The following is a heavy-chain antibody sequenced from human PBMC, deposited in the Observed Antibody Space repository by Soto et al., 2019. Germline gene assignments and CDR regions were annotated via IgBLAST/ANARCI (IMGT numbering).Heavy chain of an antibody. CDR2: IWSDGSDK. Sequence: QVQLVESGGGVVQPGRSLRLSCAASGFTFSTDGMHWVRQAPGKGLEWVAIIWSDGSDKYYADSVKGRFSISRDNSNNTPYLQMNSLRAEDTAVYCCALSWYSYYFDLWGQGTLVTVSS. V-gene: IGHV3-33*01. CDR1: GFTFSTDG. D-gene: IGHD6-13*01. CDR3: ALSWYSYYFDL. J-gene: IGHJ4*02.